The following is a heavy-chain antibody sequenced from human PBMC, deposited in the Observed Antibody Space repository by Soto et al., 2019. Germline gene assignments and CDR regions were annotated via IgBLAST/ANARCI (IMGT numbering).Heavy chain of an antibody. CDR1: GGSISSYY. J-gene: IGHJ4*02. D-gene: IGHD5-12*01. CDR3: ARDLGMATEY. Sequence: SETLSLTCTVSGGSISSYYWSWIRQPPGKGLEWIGEINHSGSTNYNPSLKSRVTISVDTSKNQFSLKLSSVTAADTAVYYCARDLGMATEYWGQGTLVTVSS. CDR2: INHSGST. V-gene: IGHV4-59*01.